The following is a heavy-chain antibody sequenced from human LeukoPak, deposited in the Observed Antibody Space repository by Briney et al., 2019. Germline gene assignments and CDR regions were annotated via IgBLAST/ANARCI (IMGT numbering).Heavy chain of an antibody. D-gene: IGHD3-9*01. Sequence: GGSLRLSCAASGGTFSSYGMHWGRQAPGKGLGWVAVICYDGSKKYYADSVKGRFTISRDNSKNTLYLQMNSLRAEDTAVYYCARGPYGTGYFDWLGSSGGDAFDIWGQGTMVTVSS. CDR1: GGTFSSYG. CDR3: ARGPYGTGYFDWLGSSGGDAFDI. V-gene: IGHV3-33*01. J-gene: IGHJ3*02. CDR2: ICYDGSKK.